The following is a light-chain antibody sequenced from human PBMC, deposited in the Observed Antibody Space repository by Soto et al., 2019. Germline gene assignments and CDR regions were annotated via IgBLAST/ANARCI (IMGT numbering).Light chain of an antibody. CDR3: QQYNNWPWT. CDR2: GAS. J-gene: IGKJ1*01. V-gene: IGKV3-15*01. Sequence: EIVMTQSPATLSVSPGERATLSCRASQSVTSNLAWYQQKPGQAPRLLIYGASTRATGIPARFSGNGSGTEFTLTISSLQSEDFALYYCQQYNNWPWTFGQGTKVDSK. CDR1: QSVTSN.